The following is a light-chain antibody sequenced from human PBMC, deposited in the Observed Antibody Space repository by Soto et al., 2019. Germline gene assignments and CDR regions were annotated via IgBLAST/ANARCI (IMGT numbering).Light chain of an antibody. CDR1: QSVSSSY. J-gene: IGKJ4*01. CDR2: GAS. Sequence: EMVLTQSPGTLSLSPGERATLSCRASQSVSSSYLAWYQQKPGQAPRLLIYGASSMATGIPDRFSGSGSGTDFTLTISRLEPEDFAVYYCQQYGSSPFAFGGGTKVEIK. CDR3: QQYGSSPFA. V-gene: IGKV3-20*01.